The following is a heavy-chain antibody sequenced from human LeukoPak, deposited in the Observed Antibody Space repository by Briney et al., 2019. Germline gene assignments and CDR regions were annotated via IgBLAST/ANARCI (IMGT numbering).Heavy chain of an antibody. V-gene: IGHV3-23*01. CDR3: ARRQYYDSSGLLPGAGAFDI. CDR2: ISGSGGST. D-gene: IGHD3-22*01. CDR1: GFTFSSYA. J-gene: IGHJ3*02. Sequence: TGGSLRLSCAASGFTFSSYAMSWVRQAPGKGLEWVSAISGSGGSTYYADSVKGRLTISRDNSKNTLYLQMNSLRAEDTAVYYCARRQYYDSSGLLPGAGAFDIWGQGTMVTVSS.